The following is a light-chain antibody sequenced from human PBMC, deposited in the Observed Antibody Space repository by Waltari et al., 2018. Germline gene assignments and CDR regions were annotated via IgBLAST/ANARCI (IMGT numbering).Light chain of an antibody. Sequence: EVVMTQSPATLSVSPGESATLPCGASPSVGGDLAWYQQKPGQAPRLLIYGTITRPTGVSARFSGSGSGTEFTLTISRLQSEDFAVYYCQQYNNWPLTFGGGTRVEVK. V-gene: IGKV3-15*01. CDR3: QQYNNWPLT. J-gene: IGKJ4*01. CDR2: GTI. CDR1: PSVGGD.